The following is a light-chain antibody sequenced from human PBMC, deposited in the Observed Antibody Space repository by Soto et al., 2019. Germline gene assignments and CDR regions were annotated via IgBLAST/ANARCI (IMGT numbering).Light chain of an antibody. J-gene: IGLJ1*01. Sequence: QPGLTQPPPVSAAPGQKVTIACSGSSSNIGGNSVSWYQQLPGTAPKLLIYDDNKRPSGIPDRFSGSKSGTSATLGITGFQTGDEADYYCGSWDSSLSAYVFGTGTKVTVL. CDR3: GSWDSSLSAYV. CDR2: DDN. V-gene: IGLV1-51*01. CDR1: SSNIGGNS.